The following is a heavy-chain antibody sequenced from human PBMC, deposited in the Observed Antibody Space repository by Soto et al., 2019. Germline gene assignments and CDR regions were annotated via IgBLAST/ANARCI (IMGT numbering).Heavy chain of an antibody. Sequence: QITLRESGPTVVKPTQTLTLTCTFSGFSLNTPGGGVGWIRQPPGKALEWVALIYWDDDKRYNPSLKRRLVITKDSSKNQVFLTMTNVDPVDTATYYCAHLVTADDSEYFDFWGQGTLVPVSP. V-gene: IGHV2-5*02. D-gene: IGHD3-3*01. CDR1: GFSLNTPGGG. J-gene: IGHJ4*02. CDR3: AHLVTADDSEYFDF. CDR2: IYWDDDK.